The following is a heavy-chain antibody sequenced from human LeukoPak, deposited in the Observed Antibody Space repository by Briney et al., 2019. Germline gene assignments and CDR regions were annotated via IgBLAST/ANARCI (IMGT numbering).Heavy chain of an antibody. J-gene: IGHJ3*02. D-gene: IGHD6-13*01. CDR1: GGTFRNYA. CDR2: IIPIFGTA. V-gene: IGHV1-69*01. Sequence: SVKVSCKASGGTFRNYAISWVRQAPEQGLEWMGGIIPIFGTANYAQKFQGRVTITADESTSTAYMELSSLRSEDTAVYYCAREVPIAAAGDVPQFAFDIWGQGRMVTVSS. CDR3: AREVPIAAAGDVPQFAFDI.